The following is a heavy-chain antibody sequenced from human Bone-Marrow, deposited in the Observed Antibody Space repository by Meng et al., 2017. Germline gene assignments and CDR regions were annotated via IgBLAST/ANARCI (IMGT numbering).Heavy chain of an antibody. Sequence: GRGQESCAGPVGPWGTPAVTLAVSGGSISCSNWWSWVRQTPGNGLEWIGEIYHSASTNYNPSHKSRNTISRNKSKNQFSLKHSSVTAADTDVYYFARDSRTYYYDSSGYTFDYWGQGTLVTVSS. J-gene: IGHJ4*02. CDR1: GGSISCSNW. CDR2: IYHSAST. D-gene: IGHD3-22*01. CDR3: ARDSRTYYYDSSGYTFDY. V-gene: IGHV4-4*02.